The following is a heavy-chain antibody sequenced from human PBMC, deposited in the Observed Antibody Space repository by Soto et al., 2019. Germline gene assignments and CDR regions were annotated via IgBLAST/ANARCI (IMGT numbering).Heavy chain of an antibody. J-gene: IGHJ5*02. CDR1: GGSISSGGYS. D-gene: IGHD2-2*01. Sequence: PAETLSLTCAVSGGSISSGGYSWSWIRQPPGQGLEWIGYIYHSGSTYYNPSLKSRVTISVDRSKNQFSLKLSSVTAADTAVYYCARESEYCSSTSCTNWFDPWGQGTLVTVSS. V-gene: IGHV4-30-2*01. CDR2: IYHSGST. CDR3: ARESEYCSSTSCTNWFDP.